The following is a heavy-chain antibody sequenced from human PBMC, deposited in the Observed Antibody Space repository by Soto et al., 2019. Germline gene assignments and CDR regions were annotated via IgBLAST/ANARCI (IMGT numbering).Heavy chain of an antibody. CDR1: GGSISSGGYY. D-gene: IGHD3-22*01. Sequence: QVQLQESGPGLVKPSQTLSLTCTVSGGSISSGGYYWSWIRQHPGKGLEWIGYIYYSGSTYYNPSLKSRVTISVVTSKNQFSLKLSSVTASDTAVYYCASLGRYYDSSGYYPQYGMDVWGQGTTVTVSS. J-gene: IGHJ6*02. CDR2: IYYSGST. V-gene: IGHV4-31*03. CDR3: ASLGRYYDSSGYYPQYGMDV.